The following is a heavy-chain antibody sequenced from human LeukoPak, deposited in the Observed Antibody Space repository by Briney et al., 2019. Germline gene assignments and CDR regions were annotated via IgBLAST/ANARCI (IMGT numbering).Heavy chain of an antibody. D-gene: IGHD3-10*01. CDR3: ARATIGGMVRGVIPDY. CDR2: IYYSGST. V-gene: IGHV4-59*01. CDR1: GGSISSYY. Sequence: PSETLSLTCTVSGGSISSYYWSWIRQPPGKGLEWIGYIYYSGSTNYNPSLKSRVTISVDTSKNQFSLKLSSVTAADTAVYYCARATIGGMVRGVIPDYWGQGTLVTVSS. J-gene: IGHJ4*02.